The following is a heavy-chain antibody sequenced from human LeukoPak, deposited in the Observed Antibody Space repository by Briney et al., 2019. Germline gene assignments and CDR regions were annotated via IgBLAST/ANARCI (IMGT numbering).Heavy chain of an antibody. CDR1: GFTFNNYG. Sequence: PGGSLRLSCAASGFTFNNYGMHWVRQAPGKRLDWGAVIWYDGSNKYYADSVKGRITISRDNSKNTLYLQINSVRAEDTALYYCARALGYCSGGNCYIFDHWGQGSLVTVSS. CDR3: ARALGYCSGGNCYIFDH. J-gene: IGHJ4*02. V-gene: IGHV3-33*01. D-gene: IGHD2-15*01. CDR2: IWYDGSNK.